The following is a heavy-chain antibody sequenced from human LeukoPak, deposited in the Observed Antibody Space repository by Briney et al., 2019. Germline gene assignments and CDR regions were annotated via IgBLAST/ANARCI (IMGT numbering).Heavy chain of an antibody. Sequence: PSETLSLTCAVYGGSFSGYYWSWIRQPPGKGLEWIGSIYSSGNTYYNPSLKSRVTISVDTSKNQFSLRLSSVTATDAAVYYCARHSGSFYSNFDYWGQGTLVTVSS. J-gene: IGHJ4*02. D-gene: IGHD1-26*01. V-gene: IGHV4-34*01. CDR2: IYSSGNT. CDR1: GGSFSGYY. CDR3: ARHSGSFYSNFDY.